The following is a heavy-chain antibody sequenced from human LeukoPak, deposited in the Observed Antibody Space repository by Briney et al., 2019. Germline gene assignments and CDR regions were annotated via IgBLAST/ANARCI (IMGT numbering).Heavy chain of an antibody. CDR3: AKARGMATAEYFDL. D-gene: IGHD5-24*01. J-gene: IGHJ2*01. V-gene: IGHV3-43*01. CDR2: ISWDGGST. Sequence: GGSLTLSCAASGFTIDDYTMHWVRQAPGKGLEWVSLISWDGGSTYYADSVKGRFTISRDNSKNSLYLQMNSLRTEDTALYYCAKARGMATAEYFDLWGRGTLVTVSS. CDR1: GFTIDDYT.